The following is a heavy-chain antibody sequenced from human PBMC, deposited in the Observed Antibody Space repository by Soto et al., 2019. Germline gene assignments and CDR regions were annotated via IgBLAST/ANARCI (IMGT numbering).Heavy chain of an antibody. V-gene: IGHV4-31*03. CDR1: GGSISSGGYY. CDR2: IYYSGST. CDR3: ARALTCSGGSCYNYFDY. D-gene: IGHD2-15*01. J-gene: IGHJ4*02. Sequence: QVQLQESGPGLVKPSQTLSLTCTVSGGSISSGGYYWSWIRQHPGKGLEWIGYIYYSGSTYYNPSLKSRVTISVDTSKNQCSLKLSSVTAADTAVYYCARALTCSGGSCYNYFDYWGQGTLVTVSS.